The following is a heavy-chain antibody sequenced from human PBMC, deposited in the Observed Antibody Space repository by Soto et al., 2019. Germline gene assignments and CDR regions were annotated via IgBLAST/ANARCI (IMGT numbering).Heavy chain of an antibody. CDR2: IKQDGSEK. CDR1: GFTFSSYW. Sequence: GGSLRLSCAASGFTFSSYWMSWVRQAPGKGLEWVANIKQDGSEKYYVDSVKGRFTISRDNAKNSLYLQMNSLRAEDTAVYYCARDLANIVVVVDVNYIDCWGKGTTVTISS. V-gene: IGHV3-7*01. CDR3: ARDLANIVVVVDVNYIDC. J-gene: IGHJ6*03. D-gene: IGHD2-15*01.